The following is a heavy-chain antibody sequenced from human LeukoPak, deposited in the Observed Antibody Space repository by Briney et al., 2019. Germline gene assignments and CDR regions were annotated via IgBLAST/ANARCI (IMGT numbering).Heavy chain of an antibody. Sequence: GGSLRLSCAASGFTVSSNYMSWVRQAPGKGLEWVSVIYCGGSTYYADSVKGRFTISRDNSKNTLYLQMNSLRAEDTAVYYCARGESIAVAGLDYWGQGTLVTVSS. CDR3: ARGESIAVAGLDY. J-gene: IGHJ4*02. CDR1: GFTVSSNY. V-gene: IGHV3-66*02. D-gene: IGHD6-19*01. CDR2: IYCGGST.